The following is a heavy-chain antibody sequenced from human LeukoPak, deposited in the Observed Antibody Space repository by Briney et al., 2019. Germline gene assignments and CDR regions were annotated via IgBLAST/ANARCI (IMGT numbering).Heavy chain of an antibody. CDR1: GFTFSNYA. CDR3: ARAPPYYDILTGYPDGAFDI. CDR2: ISGSGSST. D-gene: IGHD3-9*01. V-gene: IGHV3-23*01. J-gene: IGHJ3*02. Sequence: GGSLRLSCAASGFTFSNYAMTWVRQAPGKGLEWVSGISGSGSSTYYADSVKGRFTISRDNSKNTLYLQMNSLRAEDTAVYYCARAPPYYDILTGYPDGAFDIWGQGTMVTVSS.